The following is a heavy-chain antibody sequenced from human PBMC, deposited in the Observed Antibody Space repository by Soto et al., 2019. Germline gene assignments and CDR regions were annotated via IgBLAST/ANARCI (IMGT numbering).Heavy chain of an antibody. J-gene: IGHJ6*02. D-gene: IGHD3-3*01. CDR2: MNTNSGNT. CDR1: GYTFTSYD. V-gene: IGHV1-8*01. CDR3: ARPITIFRIAYGMDV. Sequence: ASVKVSCKASGYTFTSYDINWVRQATGQGLEWLGWMNTNSGNTGYAQKFQGRVTMTRNTSISTAYIELSSLRSEDTAVYYCARPITIFRIAYGMDVWGQGTTVTVSS.